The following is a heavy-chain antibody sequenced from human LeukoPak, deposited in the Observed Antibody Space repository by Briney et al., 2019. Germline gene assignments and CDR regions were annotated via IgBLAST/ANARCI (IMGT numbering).Heavy chain of an antibody. J-gene: IGHJ3*02. CDR3: AKTGFVFGGYGDAFDI. Sequence: PGSPLRLSCAASGFTFSSYGMHWLRQAPDKGLEWVAVISYYGSNKYYADSVKRRFTISRDNSKNTLYLQMNSLRAEDTAVYYCAKTGFVFGGYGDAFDIWGQGTMVTVSS. CDR2: ISYYGSNK. V-gene: IGHV3-30*18. D-gene: IGHD3-16*01. CDR1: GFTFSSYG.